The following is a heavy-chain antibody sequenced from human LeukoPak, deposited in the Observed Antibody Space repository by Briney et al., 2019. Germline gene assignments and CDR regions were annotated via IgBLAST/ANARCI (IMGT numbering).Heavy chain of an antibody. V-gene: IGHV4-38-2*02. CDR3: ARDKRYSGSYHFDY. Sequence: SETLSLTCTVSGCSISSGYYWGWIRQPPGKGLEWIGSIYHSGTTYYNQSLKSRVTISVDTSKSQFSLKLSSVTAADTAVYYCARDKRYSGSYHFDYWGQGTLVTVSS. CDR2: IYHSGTT. D-gene: IGHD1-26*01. CDR1: GCSISSGYY. J-gene: IGHJ4*02.